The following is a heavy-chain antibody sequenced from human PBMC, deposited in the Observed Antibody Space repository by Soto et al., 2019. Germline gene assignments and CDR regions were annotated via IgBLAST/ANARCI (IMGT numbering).Heavy chain of an antibody. D-gene: IGHD2-15*01. CDR2: IYYSGST. CDR3: ARLYVGGGIVQIDY. Sequence: QLQLQESGPGLVKPSETLSLTCTVSGGSISSSSYYWGWIRQPPGKGLEWIGSIYYSGSTYYNPSLKSRVTISVDTSKYQFSLKLSSVSAADTAVYYCARLYVGGGIVQIDYWGQGTLVTVSS. J-gene: IGHJ4*02. CDR1: GGSISSSSYY. V-gene: IGHV4-39*01.